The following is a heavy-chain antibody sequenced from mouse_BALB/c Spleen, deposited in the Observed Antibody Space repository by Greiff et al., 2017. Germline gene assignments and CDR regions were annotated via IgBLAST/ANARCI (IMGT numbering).Heavy chain of an antibody. CDR1: GYAFSSYW. D-gene: IGHD4-1*01. J-gene: IGHJ3*01. Sequence: VQLQESGAELVRPGSSVKISCKASGYAFSSYWMNWVKQRPGQGLEWIGQIYPGDGDTNYNGKFKGKATLTADKSSSTAYMQLSSLTSEDSAVYFCARYGLANWDGGAWFAYWGQGTLVTVSA. CDR2: IYPGDGDT. CDR3: ARYGLANWDGGAWFAY. V-gene: IGHV1-80*01.